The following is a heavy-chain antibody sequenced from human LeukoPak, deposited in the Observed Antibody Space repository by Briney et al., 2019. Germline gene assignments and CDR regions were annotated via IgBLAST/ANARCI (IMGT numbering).Heavy chain of an antibody. CDR3: AKGYYYDSSGYYQRGYFGY. CDR1: GGSISSSSYY. D-gene: IGHD3-22*01. V-gene: IGHV4-39*01. Sequence: SETLSLTCTVSGGSISSSSYYWGWIRQPPGKGLEWIGSIYYSGSTYYNPSLKSRVTISVDTSKNQFSLKLSSVTAADTAVYYCAKGYYYDSSGYYQRGYFGYWGQGTLVTVSS. J-gene: IGHJ4*02. CDR2: IYYSGST.